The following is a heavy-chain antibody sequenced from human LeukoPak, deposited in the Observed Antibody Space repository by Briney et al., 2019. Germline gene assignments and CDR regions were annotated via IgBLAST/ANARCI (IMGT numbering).Heavy chain of an antibody. CDR3: ARLYNWFDP. CDR2: ISWDGGST. CDR1: GFTFDDYT. J-gene: IGHJ5*02. Sequence: GGSLRLSCAASGFTFDDYTMHWVRQAPGKGLEWVSLISWDGGSTYYAGSVKGRFTISRDNSKNSLYLQMNSLRTEDTALYYCARLYNWFDPWGQGTLVTVSS. D-gene: IGHD6-19*01. V-gene: IGHV3-43*01.